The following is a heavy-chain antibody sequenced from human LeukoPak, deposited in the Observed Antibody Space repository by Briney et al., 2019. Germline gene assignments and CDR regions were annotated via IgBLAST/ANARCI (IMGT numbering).Heavy chain of an antibody. CDR1: GFNFRRYA. Sequence: PGGSLRLSCAASGFNFRRYAMHWVRQAPGKGLEWVAVISYDGTNKYYTDSVKGRFTISRDNSKNTVYLQMNSLRAEDTAVYYCARDAQWLGDLYDAFDNWGQGKMVTVSS. CDR3: ARDAQWLGDLYDAFDN. V-gene: IGHV3-30*04. D-gene: IGHD3-10*01. CDR2: ISYDGTNK. J-gene: IGHJ3*02.